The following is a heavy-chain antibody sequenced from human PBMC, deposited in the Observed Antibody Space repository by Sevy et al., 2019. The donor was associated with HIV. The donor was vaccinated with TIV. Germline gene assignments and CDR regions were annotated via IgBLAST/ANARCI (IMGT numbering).Heavy chain of an antibody. Sequence: GGSLRLSCAASGFTFSSYAMHWVRQAPGKGLEWVAVISYDGSNKYYADSVKGRFTISRDNSKNTLYLQMNSLRAEDTAGYYCARDEGAGSYYFDYWGQGTLVTVSS. D-gene: IGHD3-10*01. CDR3: ARDEGAGSYYFDY. CDR1: GFTFSSYA. CDR2: ISYDGSNK. V-gene: IGHV3-30-3*01. J-gene: IGHJ4*02.